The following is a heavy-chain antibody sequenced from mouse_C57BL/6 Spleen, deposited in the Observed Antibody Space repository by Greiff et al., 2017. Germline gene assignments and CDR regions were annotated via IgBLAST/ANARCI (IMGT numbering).Heavy chain of an antibody. Sequence: EVKLVESGPELVKPGASVKIPCKASGYTFTDYNMDWVKQSHGKSLEWIGDINPNNGGTIYNQKFKGKATLTVDKSSSTAYMELRSLTSEDTAVYYCARKLYSNYFDYWGQGTTLTVSS. J-gene: IGHJ2*01. V-gene: IGHV1-18*01. CDR3: ARKLYSNYFDY. CDR2: INPNNGGT. CDR1: GYTFTDYN. D-gene: IGHD2-5*01.